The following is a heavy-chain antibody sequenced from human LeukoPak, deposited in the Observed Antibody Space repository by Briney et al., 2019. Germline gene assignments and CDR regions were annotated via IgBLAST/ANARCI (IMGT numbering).Heavy chain of an antibody. CDR3: ARYYYGSGRYYKGAFDI. J-gene: IGHJ3*02. CDR1: GFTFSSYA. D-gene: IGHD3-10*01. Sequence: GGSLRLSCAASGFTFSSYAMSWVRQAPGKGLEWVSAISGSGGSTYYADSVKGRFTISRDNSKNTLYLQMNSLSAEDTAVYYCARYYYGSGRYYKGAFDIWGQGTMVTVSS. V-gene: IGHV3-23*01. CDR2: ISGSGGST.